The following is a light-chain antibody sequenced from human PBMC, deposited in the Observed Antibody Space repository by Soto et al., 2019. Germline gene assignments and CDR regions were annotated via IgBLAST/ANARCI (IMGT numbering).Light chain of an antibody. CDR3: SAYAGSNTFV. Sequence: QSALAQPPSASGSPGQSVTISCTGTSSDVGDNDVSWYQQHLGKAPKLIIYEVTLRPSGVPARFSGSKSGNTASLTVSGLQADDEADYYCSAYAGSNTFVFGTGTKLTVL. V-gene: IGLV2-8*01. CDR2: EVT. CDR1: SSDVGDND. J-gene: IGLJ1*01.